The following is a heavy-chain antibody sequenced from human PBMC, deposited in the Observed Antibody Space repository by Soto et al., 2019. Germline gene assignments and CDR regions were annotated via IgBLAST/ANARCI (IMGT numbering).Heavy chain of an antibody. CDR3: TRDHSNYDVLTV. J-gene: IGHJ4*01. V-gene: IGHV1-69*01. Sequence: QVQLVQSGAEVKKPGSSVKVSCKTSGGSLSINAISWVRQARGQGFEWMGGISPIFGATKYIDKFQGRLTNPADESTSTVYMELGSLTSEDTAVYFWTRDHSNYDVLTVWVQGTQVTVSS. CDR2: ISPIFGAT. D-gene: IGHD3-9*01. CDR1: GGSLSINA.